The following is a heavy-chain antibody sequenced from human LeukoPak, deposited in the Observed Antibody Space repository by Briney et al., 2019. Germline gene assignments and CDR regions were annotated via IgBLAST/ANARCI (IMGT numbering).Heavy chain of an antibody. V-gene: IGHV4-59*01. CDR3: AREVGYCSGGSCYSYFDY. J-gene: IGHJ4*02. CDR1: GVSISSYY. D-gene: IGHD2-15*01. CDR2: IYYSGST. Sequence: SETLSLTCTVSGVSISSYYWSWIRQPPGKGREWIGYIYYSGSTNYNASLTNRVTISVDTSKNQFSLKLSSVTAADTAVYYCAREVGYCSGGSCYSYFDYWGQGTLVTVSS.